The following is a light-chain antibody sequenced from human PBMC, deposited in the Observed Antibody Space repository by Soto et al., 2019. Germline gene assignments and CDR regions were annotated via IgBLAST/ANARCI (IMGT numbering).Light chain of an antibody. J-gene: IGLJ2*01. CDR1: SSDVGDYNY. Sequence: QSALTQPASVSGSPGQSISISCTGTSSDVGDYNYVSWYQQHPDKAPKLMIYDVSDRPSGVSDRFSGSKSGSSASLTISGLQAEDEADYYCSSYTATNVVFGGGTKLTVL. V-gene: IGLV2-14*03. CDR2: DVS. CDR3: SSYTATNVV.